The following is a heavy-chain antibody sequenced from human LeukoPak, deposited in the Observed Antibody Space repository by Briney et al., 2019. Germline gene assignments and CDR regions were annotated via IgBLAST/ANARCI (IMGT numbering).Heavy chain of an antibody. CDR3: ARAEYY. CDR1: GFTFSSYA. CDR2: ISYDGSNK. J-gene: IGHJ4*02. V-gene: IGHV3-30-3*01. Sequence: PGRSLRLSCAASGFTFSSYAMHWVRQAPGKGLEWVAVISYDGSNKYYADSVKGRFTISRDNSKNTLYLQMNSLRAEDTAVYYCARAEYYWGQGTLVTVSS.